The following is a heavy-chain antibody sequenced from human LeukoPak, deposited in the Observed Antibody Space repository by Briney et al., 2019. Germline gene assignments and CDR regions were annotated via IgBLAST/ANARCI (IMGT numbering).Heavy chain of an antibody. CDR3: ARDKFGELAGTFDS. D-gene: IGHD6-19*01. Sequence: SETLSLTCTVSGGSINPYYWSWIRQPAGKGLEWIGRIYTSGSTNYNPSLKSRATLSIDTSKNQFSLKLNSVTAADTAVYYCARDKFGELAGTFDSWGQGTLVTVSS. J-gene: IGHJ4*02. CDR2: IYTSGST. V-gene: IGHV4-4*07. CDR1: GGSINPYY.